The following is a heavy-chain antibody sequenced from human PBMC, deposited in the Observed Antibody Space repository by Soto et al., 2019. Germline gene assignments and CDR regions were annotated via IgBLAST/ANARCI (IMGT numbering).Heavy chain of an antibody. D-gene: IGHD5-12*01. V-gene: IGHV1-46*01. CDR2: INPSDGGT. Sequence: ASVKVSCKTSGYTFTNYHIHWVRQAPGQGLEWLGIINPSDGGTGYAQKFQGRVTMTRDTSTSTVYTEMSSLRSEDTAVYYCARVAHQSLDFWGLGTLVTVSS. CDR3: ARVAHQSLDF. CDR1: GYTFTNYH. J-gene: IGHJ4*02.